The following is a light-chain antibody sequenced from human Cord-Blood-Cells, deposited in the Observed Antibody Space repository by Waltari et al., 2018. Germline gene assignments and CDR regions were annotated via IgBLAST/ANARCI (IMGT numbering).Light chain of an antibody. J-gene: IGKJ2*01. Sequence: EIVITPSPATLSVSPGERATLSCRASQSVSSNLARYQQKPGQAPRLLIYGASTRATGIPARCSGSGSGTEFTLTISSLQSEDFAVYYCQQYNNWPMYTFGQGTKLEIK. V-gene: IGKV3-15*01. CDR2: GAS. CDR1: QSVSSN. CDR3: QQYNNWPMYT.